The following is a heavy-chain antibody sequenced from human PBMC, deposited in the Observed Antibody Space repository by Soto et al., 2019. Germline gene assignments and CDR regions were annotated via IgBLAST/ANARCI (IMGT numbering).Heavy chain of an antibody. D-gene: IGHD1-1*01. CDR2: IYYSGST. CDR1: GGSISSYY. CDR3: ARDQRGWNDVNYMDV. V-gene: IGHV4-59*01. Sequence: SETLSLTCTVSGGSISSYYWSWIRQPPGKGLEWIGYIYYSGSTNYNPSLKSRVTISVDTSKNQFSLKLSSVTAADTAVYYCARDQRGWNDVNYMDVWGKGTTVTVSS. J-gene: IGHJ6*03.